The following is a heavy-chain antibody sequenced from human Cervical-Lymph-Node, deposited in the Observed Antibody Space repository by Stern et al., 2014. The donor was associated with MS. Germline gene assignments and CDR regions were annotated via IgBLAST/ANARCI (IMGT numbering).Heavy chain of an antibody. CDR1: GYTFTSYG. Sequence: VQLVESGAEVKKPGASVKVSCKASGYTFTSYGISWVRQAPGQRLEWMGLISAYNGNTNYAQKLQSRVTMTTDTSTSTAYMELRSLRADDTAVYYWARGMLGSENAFDIWGQGTMVTVSS. CDR2: ISAYNGNT. V-gene: IGHV1-18*01. J-gene: IGHJ3*02. D-gene: IGHD2-15*01. CDR3: ARGMLGSENAFDI.